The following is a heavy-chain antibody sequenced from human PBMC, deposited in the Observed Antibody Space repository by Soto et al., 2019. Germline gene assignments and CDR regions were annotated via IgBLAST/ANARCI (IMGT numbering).Heavy chain of an antibody. Sequence: QVQLVQSGAEVKKPGASVKVSCKASGYSFTSYGISWVRQAPGQGLEWMGWISAYNGNTNYAQKLQGRVTMTTDTSTSTAYIELRSRGSDDTAVYYCARDNGFGDSDVWGQGTTVTVSS. V-gene: IGHV1-18*01. CDR2: ISAYNGNT. J-gene: IGHJ6*02. D-gene: IGHD3-10*01. CDR3: ARDNGFGDSDV. CDR1: GYSFTSYG.